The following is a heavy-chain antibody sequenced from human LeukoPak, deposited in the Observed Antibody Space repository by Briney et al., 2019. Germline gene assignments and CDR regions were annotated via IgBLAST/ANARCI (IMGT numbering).Heavy chain of an antibody. Sequence: GGSLRLSCAASGFTFSSYAMSWVRQAPGKGLEWVSAISGSGGSTYYADSVKGRFTISRDNSKNTLYLQMNSLRAEDTAVYYSANSVNIWSVKGNKHYFDYWGQGTLVTVSS. CDR2: ISGSGGST. CDR1: GFTFSSYA. V-gene: IGHV3-23*01. CDR3: ANSVNIWSVKGNKHYFDY. J-gene: IGHJ4*02. D-gene: IGHD1/OR15-1a*01.